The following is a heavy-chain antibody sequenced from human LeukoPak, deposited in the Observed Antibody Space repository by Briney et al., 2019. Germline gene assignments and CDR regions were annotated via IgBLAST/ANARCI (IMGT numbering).Heavy chain of an antibody. J-gene: IGHJ4*02. D-gene: IGHD5-24*01. V-gene: IGHV3-53*01. CDR1: GFSFTNNY. Sequence: PGGSLRLSCAVSGFSFTNNYMSWVRLAQGKGLEWVSVFYVGGATYYADSVKGRFTISRDNSENTLYLQMKSLRAEDTAVYYCARGDGYNVFDYWGQGTLVTVSS. CDR2: FYVGGAT. CDR3: ARGDGYNVFDY.